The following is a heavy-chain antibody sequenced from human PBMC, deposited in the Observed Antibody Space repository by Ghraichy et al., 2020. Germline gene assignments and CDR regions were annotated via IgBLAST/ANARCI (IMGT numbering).Heavy chain of an antibody. CDR3: ARDGDGH. V-gene: IGHV3-74*01. D-gene: IGHD7-27*01. CDR1: GFTFSSYW. CDR2: KNSDGRST. Sequence: GESLNISCAASGFTFSSYWMHWVRQAPGKGLVWVSNKNSDGRSTNYADSVKGRFTISRDNAKNTLYLQMNGLRAEDAAVYYCARDGDGHWGQGTLDTV. J-gene: IGHJ1*01.